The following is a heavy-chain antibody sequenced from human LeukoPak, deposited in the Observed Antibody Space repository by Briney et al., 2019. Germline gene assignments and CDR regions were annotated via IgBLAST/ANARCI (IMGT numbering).Heavy chain of an antibody. Sequence: GGSLRLSCAASGLSFSSHWMHWVRQVPGKGLVWVSRINALGSTTNYADSVKGRFTISRDNTKNPLYLQMNSLRDEDTAVYYCARGVTGGNGKIDYWGQGTLVTVSS. V-gene: IGHV3-74*01. D-gene: IGHD7-27*01. CDR1: GLSFSSHW. CDR2: INALGSTT. CDR3: ARGVTGGNGKIDY. J-gene: IGHJ4*02.